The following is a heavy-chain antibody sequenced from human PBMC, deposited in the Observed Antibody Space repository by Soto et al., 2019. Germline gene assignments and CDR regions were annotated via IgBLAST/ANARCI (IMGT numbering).Heavy chain of an antibody. CDR2: ISGSGGSA. CDR1: GFTFVSHA. V-gene: IGHV3-23*01. J-gene: IGHJ4*02. Sequence: EVQLLESGGGLVQPGGSLRLSCAASGFTFVSHAMIWFRQAPGKGLEWVSAISGSGGSAYYADSVKGRFTISRDNSINTLYLQMNSLRAEDTALYYCAKEPYSDFWSAYYYFDYWGQGTLVTVSS. CDR3: AKEPYSDFWSAYYYFDY. D-gene: IGHD3-3*01.